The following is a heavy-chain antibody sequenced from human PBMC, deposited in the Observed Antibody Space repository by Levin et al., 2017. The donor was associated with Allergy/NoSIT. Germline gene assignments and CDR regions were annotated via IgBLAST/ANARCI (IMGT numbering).Heavy chain of an antibody. CDR1: GGSVSSGSYY. D-gene: IGHD3-10*01. CDR2: IYYSGST. V-gene: IGHV4-61*01. J-gene: IGHJ6*02. Sequence: SETLSLTCTVSGGSVSSGSYYWSWIRQPPGKGLEWIGYIYYSGSTNYNPSLKSRVTISVDTSKNQFSLKLSSVTAADTAVYYCARDRTMVRGAIGEDYYDYGMDVWGQGTTVTVSS. CDR3: ARDRTMVRGAIGEDYYDYGMDV.